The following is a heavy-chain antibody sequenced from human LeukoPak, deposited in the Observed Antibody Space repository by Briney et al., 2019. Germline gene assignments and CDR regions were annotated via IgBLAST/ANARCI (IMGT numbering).Heavy chain of an antibody. J-gene: IGHJ3*02. CDR1: GFTFNRSW. D-gene: IGHD2-2*01. V-gene: IGHV3-7*03. Sequence: GGSLRLSCVASGFTFNRSWMSWVRQAPGKGLEWVANIKEDGSEKKYVDSVKGRFTISRVNAKNSVYLQMNSLRAEDTAVYYCAKDRERLGYCSSTSCPDAFDIWGQGTMVTVSS. CDR3: AKDRERLGYCSSTSCPDAFDI. CDR2: IKEDGSEK.